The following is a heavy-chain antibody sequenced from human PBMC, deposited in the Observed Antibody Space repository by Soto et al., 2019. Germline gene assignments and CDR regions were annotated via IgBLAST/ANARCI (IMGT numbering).Heavy chain of an antibody. CDR2: INPNNGVT. CDR1: GYMFTGFY. D-gene: IGHD6-19*01. CDR3: AEAALPAAGRHTDF. J-gene: IGHJ4*02. Sequence: ASVKVSCKASGYMFTGFYLHWVRQAPGQGLEWMGWINPNNGVTTYAKNFQGRVTVTRDSSISTAYMELSSLRSDDTAVYFCAEAALPAAGRHTDFWGQGTVVTVSS. V-gene: IGHV1-2*02.